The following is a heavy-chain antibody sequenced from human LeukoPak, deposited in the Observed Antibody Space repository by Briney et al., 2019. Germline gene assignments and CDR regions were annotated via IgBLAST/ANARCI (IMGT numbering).Heavy chain of an antibody. CDR1: GDSVNSFYY. Sequence: SEALSLTCTVSGDSVNSFYYWGWIRQPPGKGLEWIASVYYNGRTYTNPSLTSRVSISVDTSKNHFSLKLDSVTAADTAVYYCARQGSSGWSHFDHWGQGTLVTVSS. CDR3: ARQGSSGWSHFDH. J-gene: IGHJ4*02. D-gene: IGHD6-19*01. CDR2: VYYNGRT. V-gene: IGHV4-39*01.